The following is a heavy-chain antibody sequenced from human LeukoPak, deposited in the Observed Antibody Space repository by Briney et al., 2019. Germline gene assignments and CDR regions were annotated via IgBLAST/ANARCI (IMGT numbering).Heavy chain of an antibody. CDR1: GFTFSSYA. CDR2: ISGSGGST. V-gene: IGHV3-23*01. Sequence: GGSLRLSCAASGFTFSSYAMSWVRQAPGKGLEWVSAISGSGGSTYYADSVKGRFTISRDNSKNTLHLQMNSLRAEDTAVYYCAKGFAAIGGGYFDYWGQGTLVTVSS. CDR3: AKGFAAIGGGYFDY. D-gene: IGHD2-2*02. J-gene: IGHJ4*02.